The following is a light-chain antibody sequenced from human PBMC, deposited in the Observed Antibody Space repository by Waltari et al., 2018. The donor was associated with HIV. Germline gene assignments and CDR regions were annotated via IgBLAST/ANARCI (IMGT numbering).Light chain of an antibody. CDR2: RAS. CDR3: QQYNNFPLT. Sequence: EIAITQSPATLSVPPGDRVPLFCRASQRIASNLVWDQQKPGQAPRPLIDRASSRATRIPARFSGSGAGTEFTLTISSLQSEDFALYYCQQYNNFPLTFGGGTKVEIK. J-gene: IGKJ4*01. CDR1: QRIASN. V-gene: IGKV3-15*01.